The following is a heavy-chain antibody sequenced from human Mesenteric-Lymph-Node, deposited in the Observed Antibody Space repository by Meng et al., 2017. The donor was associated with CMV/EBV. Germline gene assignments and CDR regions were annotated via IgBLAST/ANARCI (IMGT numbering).Heavy chain of an antibody. Sequence: GSLKISCAASGFTFSSYWMSWVRQAPGKGLEWVANINQDGSVKHYVDSLKGRFTISRDNAKNSLYLQMTSLRADDTAVYYCARDYYASGSFDYWGQGTLVTVSS. CDR1: GFTFSSYW. CDR3: ARDYYASGSFDY. J-gene: IGHJ4*02. CDR2: INQDGSVK. D-gene: IGHD3-10*01. V-gene: IGHV3-7*01.